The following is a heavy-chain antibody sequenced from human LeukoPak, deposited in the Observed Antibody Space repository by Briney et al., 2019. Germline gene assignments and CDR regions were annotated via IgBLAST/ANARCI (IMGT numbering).Heavy chain of an antibody. CDR2: VRSKANNYAT. CDR3: TQTMAASGGFDY. Sequence: GGSLRLSCAASGLTFSGSAVHWVRQASGKGLEWVGRVRSKANNYATAYPASLKGRFTISRDDSKNTAYLQMNSLKTEDTAVYYCTQTMAASGGFDYWGQGTLVTVSS. CDR1: GLTFSGSA. D-gene: IGHD6-13*01. J-gene: IGHJ4*02. V-gene: IGHV3-73*01.